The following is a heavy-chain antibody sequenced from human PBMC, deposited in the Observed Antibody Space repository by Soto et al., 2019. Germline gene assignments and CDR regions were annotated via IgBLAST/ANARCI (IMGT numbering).Heavy chain of an antibody. CDR3: VRTSGINC. D-gene: IGHD3-10*01. CDR1: GFTFSSYW. CDR2: VKQDGSEK. Sequence: EVQLVESGGDLVQPGGSLRLSCEASGFTFSSYWMHWVRQAPGKGLEWVANVKQDGSEKYYLDSVKGRFTISRDNAKNSLYLQMNRRRVEERVVYYCVRTSGINCWGQGTLVTVSS. J-gene: IGHJ4*02. V-gene: IGHV3-7*01.